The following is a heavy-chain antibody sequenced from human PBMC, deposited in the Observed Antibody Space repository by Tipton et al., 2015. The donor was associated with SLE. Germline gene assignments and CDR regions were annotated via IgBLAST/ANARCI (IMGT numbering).Heavy chain of an antibody. CDR1: GGSISSGSYY. J-gene: IGHJ5*02. CDR2: IYYSGST. V-gene: IGHV4-61*01. CDR3: ARLSQQLVGPNWFDP. Sequence: TLSLTCTVSGGSISSGSYYWSWIRQPPGKGLEWIGYIYYSGSTNYNPSLKSRVTISVDTSKNQFSLKLSSVTAADTAVYYCARLSQQLVGPNWFDPWGQGTLVTVSS. D-gene: IGHD6-13*01.